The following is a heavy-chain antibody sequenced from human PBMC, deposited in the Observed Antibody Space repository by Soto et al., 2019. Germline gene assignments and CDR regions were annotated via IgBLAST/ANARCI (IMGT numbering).Heavy chain of an antibody. V-gene: IGHV3-23*01. D-gene: IGHD6-13*01. J-gene: IGHJ4*02. CDR1: GFTFSSYG. CDR2: ISGSGGST. CDR3: AKDKGIAEPSWDY. Sequence: GGSLRLSCAASGFTFSSYGMNWVRQXPGKGLEWVSAISGSGGSTYYADSVKGRFTISRDNSKNTLYLQMNSLRAEDTAVYYCAKDKGIAEPSWDYWGQGTLVTVSS.